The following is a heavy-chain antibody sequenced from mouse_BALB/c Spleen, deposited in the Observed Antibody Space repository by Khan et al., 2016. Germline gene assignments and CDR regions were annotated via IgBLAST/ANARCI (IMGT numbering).Heavy chain of an antibody. V-gene: IGHV4-1*02. CDR1: GFDFSRYW. CDR2: INPDSSTI. CDR3: ARLHSYGRVAY. J-gene: IGHJ3*01. D-gene: IGHD1-2*01. Sequence: EVQLQESGGGLVQPGGSLKLSCAASGFDFSRYWMSWVRQAPGKGLEWIGEINPDSSTINYTPSLKDKFIISRDTAKNTLYLQMSKVRSEDTALYYCARLHSYGRVAYWGQGTLVTVSA.